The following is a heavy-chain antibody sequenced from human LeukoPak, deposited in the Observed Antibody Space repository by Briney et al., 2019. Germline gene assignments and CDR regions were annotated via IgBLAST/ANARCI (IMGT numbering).Heavy chain of an antibody. J-gene: IGHJ4*02. CDR3: ARETYYDTSGLDY. V-gene: IGHV3-21*01. CDR2: ISSSSSYK. CDR1: GXTFSSYS. Sequence: PGGSLRLSCAASGXTFSSYSMNWVRQAPGKGLEWVSSISSSSSYKSYADSVKGRFTISRDNAKNSLYLQMNSLRAEDTAVYYCARETYYDTSGLDYWGQGTLVTVSS. D-gene: IGHD3-22*01.